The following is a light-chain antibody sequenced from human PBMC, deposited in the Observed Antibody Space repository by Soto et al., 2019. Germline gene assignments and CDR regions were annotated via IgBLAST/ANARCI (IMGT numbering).Light chain of an antibody. CDR3: QQYSDWPLT. CDR1: QTLYNN. J-gene: IGKJ4*01. Sequence: EIVMTQSPATLSVSPGERATLSCRASQTLYNNLAWYQQKLGQAPRLLIYGASARATDIPARFSGSGSGTESTRTISCLQSEDFAIYYCQQYSDWPLTFGGGTKVEIK. V-gene: IGKV3-15*01. CDR2: GAS.